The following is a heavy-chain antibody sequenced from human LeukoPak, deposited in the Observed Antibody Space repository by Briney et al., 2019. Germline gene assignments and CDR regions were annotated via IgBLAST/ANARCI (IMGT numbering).Heavy chain of an antibody. CDR3: ARNAYYYDSSGYHVSYYYYYGMDV. J-gene: IGHJ6*02. D-gene: IGHD3-22*01. CDR2: ISSSGSTI. V-gene: IGHV3-48*03. Sequence: PGGSLRLSCAASGFTFSSYEMNWVRQAPGKGLEWVSYISSSGSTIYYADSVKGRFTISRDNAKNSLYLQMNSLRAEDTAVYYCARNAYYYDSSGYHVSYYYYYGMDVWGQGTTVTVSS. CDR1: GFTFSSYE.